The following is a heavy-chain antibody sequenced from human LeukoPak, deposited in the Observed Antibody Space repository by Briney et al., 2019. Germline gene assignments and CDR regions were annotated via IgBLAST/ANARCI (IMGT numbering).Heavy chain of an antibody. J-gene: IGHJ4*02. CDR3: AKDTAEYTYGFGYFDS. D-gene: IGHD3-10*01. CDR1: GFTFSSYG. V-gene: IGHV3-30*18. CDR2: ISYDGSKR. Sequence: GGSLRLSCAASGFTFSSYGMYWVRQAPGKGLEGVAVISYDGSKRYYADSVTGRFTVSRDNSKNTLYLQMNSLRAEDTAVYYCAKDTAEYTYGFGYFDSWGQGTLVTVSS.